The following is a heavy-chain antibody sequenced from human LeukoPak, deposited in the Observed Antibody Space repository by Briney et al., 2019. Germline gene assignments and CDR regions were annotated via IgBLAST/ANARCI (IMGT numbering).Heavy chain of an antibody. J-gene: IGHJ6*02. CDR1: GFTVSSNY. D-gene: IGHD3-3*01. CDR2: IYSGGST. V-gene: IGHV3-53*01. Sequence: SGGSLRLSCAASGFTVSSNYMTWVRQAPGKGLEWVSVIYSGGSTYYADSVKGRFTISRDNSKNTLYLQMNSLRAEDTAVYYCARDFLVSPSYYYYALDVWGQGTTVTVSS. CDR3: ARDFLVSPSYYYYALDV.